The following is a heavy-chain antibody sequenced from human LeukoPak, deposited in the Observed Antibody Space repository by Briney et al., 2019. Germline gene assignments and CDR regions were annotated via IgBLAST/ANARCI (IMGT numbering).Heavy chain of an antibody. CDR2: INPNSGGT. Sequence: ASVKVSCKASGYTFTGYYMHWVRQAPGQGLEWMGWINPNSGGTNYAQKFQGWVTMTRDTSISTAYMELSRLRSDDTAVYYCARVSGSRDYYYYGMDVWGQGTTVTASS. V-gene: IGHV1-2*04. J-gene: IGHJ6*02. CDR1: GYTFTGYY. CDR3: ARVSGSRDYYYYGMDV.